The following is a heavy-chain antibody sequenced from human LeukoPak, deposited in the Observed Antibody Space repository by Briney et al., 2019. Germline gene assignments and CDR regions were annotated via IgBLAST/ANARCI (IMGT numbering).Heavy chain of an antibody. J-gene: IGHJ3*02. CDR1: GFTFSSYA. CDR2: ISGSGGST. V-gene: IGHV3-23*01. Sequence: QSGGSLRLSCAASGFTFSSYAMSWVRQAPGKGLEWVSAISGSGGSTYYADSVKGRFTISRDNSKNTLYLQMNSLRAEDTAVYYCAKDQHQLGPGGYYDSYDAFDIWGQGTMVTVSS. D-gene: IGHD3-22*01. CDR3: AKDQHQLGPGGYYDSYDAFDI.